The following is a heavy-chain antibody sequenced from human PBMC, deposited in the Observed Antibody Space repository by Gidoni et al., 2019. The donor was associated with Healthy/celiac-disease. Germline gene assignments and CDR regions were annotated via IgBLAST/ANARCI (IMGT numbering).Heavy chain of an antibody. J-gene: IGHJ5*02. Sequence: QVQLVESGGGVVQPGRSMRLSCAASGFTFSSYGMPWVRRAPGKGLEWVAVISYDGSTNYYADSVNGRFTISRDNSKNTLYLQMNSLRAEYTAVYYCAKGRRRCSSTSCTTDWFDPWGQGTLVTVSS. V-gene: IGHV3-30*18. D-gene: IGHD2-2*01. CDR2: ISYDGSTN. CDR3: AKGRRRCSSTSCTTDWFDP. CDR1: GFTFSSYG.